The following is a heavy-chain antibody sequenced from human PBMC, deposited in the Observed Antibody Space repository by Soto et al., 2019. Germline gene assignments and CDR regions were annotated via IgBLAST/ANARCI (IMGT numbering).Heavy chain of an antibody. D-gene: IGHD3-10*01. CDR2: INYSGNT. CDR3: ARLGDGIEPPGRIPYFDH. V-gene: IGHV4-59*01. J-gene: IGHJ4*02. CDR1: GGAISNYF. Sequence: SETLSLTCIVSGGAISNYFWSWIRQPPGKGPEWLGYINYSGNTNYNPSLKNRATMSIDTSKREFSLKLRSVTATDTAVYFCARLGDGIEPPGRIPYFDHWGQRTLATVS.